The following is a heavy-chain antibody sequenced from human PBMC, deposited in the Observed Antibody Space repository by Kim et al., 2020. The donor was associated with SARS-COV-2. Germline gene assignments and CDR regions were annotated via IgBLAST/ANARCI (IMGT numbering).Heavy chain of an antibody. D-gene: IGHD3-16*01. CDR1: GFTFRSYS. V-gene: IGHV3-7*04. CDR3: ARARGTDY. Sequence: GGSLRLSCAASGFTFRSYSMSWVRQAPGKGLEWVANINQDGSEKYYVDSVRDRFTISRDNAKNSLYLQMNSLRTEDTAVYYCARARGTDYWGQGTLVTVSS. J-gene: IGHJ4*02. CDR2: INQDGSEK.